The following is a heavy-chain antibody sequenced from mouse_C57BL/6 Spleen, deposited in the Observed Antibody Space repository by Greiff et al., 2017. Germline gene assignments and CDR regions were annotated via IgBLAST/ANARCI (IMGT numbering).Heavy chain of an antibody. D-gene: IGHD3-2*02. Sequence: VHVKQSGPELVKPGASVKIPCKASGYTFTDYNMDWVKQSHGKSLEWIGDINPNNGGTIYNQKFKGKATLTVDKSSSTAYMELRSLTSEDTAVYYCALRQLRLREFAYWGQGTLVTVSA. J-gene: IGHJ3*01. CDR1: GYTFTDYN. V-gene: IGHV1-18*01. CDR2: INPNNGGT. CDR3: ALRQLRLREFAY.